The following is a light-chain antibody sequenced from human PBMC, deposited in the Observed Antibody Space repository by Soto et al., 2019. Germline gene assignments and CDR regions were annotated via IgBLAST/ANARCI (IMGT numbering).Light chain of an antibody. CDR3: QQFSAYPWT. CDR1: QSIGGR. J-gene: IGKJ1*01. Sequence: DIPMTQSPSTLSASVGDRVTITCRASQSIGGRLAWYQQLPGKAPKLLIYDASTLERGVPSRFSASGSGTEFALTISSLQPDDFATYHCQQFSAYPWTFGQGTKVEIK. CDR2: DAS. V-gene: IGKV1-5*01.